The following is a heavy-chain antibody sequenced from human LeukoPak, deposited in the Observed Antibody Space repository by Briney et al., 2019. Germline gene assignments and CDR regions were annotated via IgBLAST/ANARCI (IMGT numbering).Heavy chain of an antibody. Sequence: ASVKVSCKASGYTFTGYYMHWVRQAPGQGLEWMGWINPNSGGTNYAQKFQGRVTMTRDTSISTAYMELSRLRSDDTAVYYCARDEIAARYSSSWYVGNWFDPWGQGTLVTVSS. J-gene: IGHJ5*02. D-gene: IGHD6-13*01. CDR1: GYTFTGYY. V-gene: IGHV1-2*02. CDR2: INPNSGGT. CDR3: ARDEIAARYSSSWYVGNWFDP.